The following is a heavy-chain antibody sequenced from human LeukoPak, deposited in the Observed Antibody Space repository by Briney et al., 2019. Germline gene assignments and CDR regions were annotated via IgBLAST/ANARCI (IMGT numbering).Heavy chain of an antibody. D-gene: IGHD6-13*01. J-gene: IGHJ4*02. CDR2: IYYSGST. Sequence: SETLSLTCTVSGGSISSGGYYWSWIRQHPGKGLEWIGYIYYSGSTYYNPSLKSRVTISVDTSKNQFSLKLSSVTAADTAVYYCARVSSSWSPIQDYWGQGTPVTVSS. CDR3: ARVSSSWSPIQDY. CDR1: GGSISSGGYY. V-gene: IGHV4-31*03.